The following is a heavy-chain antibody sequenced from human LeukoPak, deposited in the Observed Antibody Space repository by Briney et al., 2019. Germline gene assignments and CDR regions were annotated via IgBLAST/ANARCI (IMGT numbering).Heavy chain of an antibody. V-gene: IGHV5-51*01. CDR1: GYSFSNYW. CDR2: IYPDDSET. D-gene: IGHD6-19*01. J-gene: IGHJ4*02. Sequence: RGESLKISCKGSGYSFSNYWIGWVRQVPGKGLEWVGIIYPDDSETKYSPSFQGQVSISADKSINTAYLQWSSVKASDSALYYCSRQSAGWYLPDYWGQGTLVTVSS. CDR3: SRQSAGWYLPDY.